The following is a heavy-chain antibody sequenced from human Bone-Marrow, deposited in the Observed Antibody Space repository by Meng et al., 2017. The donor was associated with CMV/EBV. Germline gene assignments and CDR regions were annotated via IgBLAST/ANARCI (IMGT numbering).Heavy chain of an antibody. J-gene: IGHJ2*01. D-gene: IGHD5-24*01. Sequence: SETLSLTCAVYGGSFSGYYWSWIRQPPGKGLEWIGEINHSGSTNYNPSLKSRVTISVDTSKNQFSLKLSSVTAADTAVYYCARGGSIGWLPHCDYWYFDLWGRGTLVTVSS. CDR1: GGSFSGYY. V-gene: IGHV4-34*01. CDR2: INHSGST. CDR3: ARGGSIGWLPHCDYWYFDL.